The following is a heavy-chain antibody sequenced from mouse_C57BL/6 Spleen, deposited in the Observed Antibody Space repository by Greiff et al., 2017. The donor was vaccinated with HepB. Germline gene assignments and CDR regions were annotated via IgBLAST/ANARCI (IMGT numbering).Heavy chain of an antibody. D-gene: IGHD1-2*01. J-gene: IGHJ4*01. CDR1: GFSFNTYA. CDR3: VSELLRRLAMDY. Sequence: EVMLVESGGGLVQPKGSLKLSCAASGFSFNTYAMNWVRQAPGKGLEWVARIRSKSNNYATYYADSVKDRFTISRDDSESMLYLQMNNLKTEDTAMYYCVSELLRRLAMDYWGQGTSVTVSS. V-gene: IGHV10-1*01. CDR2: IRSKSNNYAT.